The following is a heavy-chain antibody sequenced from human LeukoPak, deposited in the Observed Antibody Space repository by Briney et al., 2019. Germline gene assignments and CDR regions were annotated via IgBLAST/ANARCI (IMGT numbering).Heavy chain of an antibody. CDR3: AKEAGIVVVPAASWFDP. V-gene: IGHV3-9*01. CDR1: GFTFDDYA. J-gene: IGHJ5*02. Sequence: PGGSLRLSCAASGFTFDDYAMHWVRQAPGKGLEWVSGISWNSGSIGYADSVKGRFTISRDNAKNSLYLQMNSLRAEDTALYYCAKEAGIVVVPAASWFDPWGQGTLVTVSS. CDR2: ISWNSGSI. D-gene: IGHD2-2*01.